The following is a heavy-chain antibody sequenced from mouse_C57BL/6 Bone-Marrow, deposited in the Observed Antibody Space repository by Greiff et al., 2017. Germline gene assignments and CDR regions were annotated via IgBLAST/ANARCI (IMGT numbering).Heavy chain of an antibody. J-gene: IGHJ2*01. V-gene: IGHV5-16*01. D-gene: IGHD2-4*01. CDR2: INYDGSST. Sequence: EVQLVESEGGLVQPGSSMKLSCTASGFTFSDYYMAWVRQVPEKGLEWVANINYDGSSTYYLDSLKSRFIISRDNAKNILYLQMSSLKSEDTATYYCARDKGLRLDYWGQGTTLTVSS. CDR1: GFTFSDYY. CDR3: ARDKGLRLDY.